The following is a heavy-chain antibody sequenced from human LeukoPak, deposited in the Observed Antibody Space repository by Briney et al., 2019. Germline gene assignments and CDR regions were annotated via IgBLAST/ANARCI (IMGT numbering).Heavy chain of an antibody. CDR3: ARGHYGLDV. V-gene: IGHV3-11*01. CDR2: INPGGSSI. CDR1: GFTFSDWY. Sequence: GGSLXLSCAASGFTFSDWYMSWIRQAPGKGLEWISYINPGGSSIYYADSVKGRFALSRDNAKNSVYLQLSSLRAEDTAVYYCARGHYGLDVWGQGTTVTVSS. J-gene: IGHJ6*02.